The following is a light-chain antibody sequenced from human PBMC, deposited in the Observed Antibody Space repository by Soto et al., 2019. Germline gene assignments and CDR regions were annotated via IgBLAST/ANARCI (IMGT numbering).Light chain of an antibody. V-gene: IGKV1-39*01. J-gene: IGKJ3*01. CDR2: ATS. CDR3: QQSYSTPFT. Sequence: DIQMTPSPSSLSASVGDRVTITCRASQSISTYLNWYQQKPGKAPKLLMYATSNLQSGVPSRFSGSGSGTDFTLTISSLQPEDFATYYCQQSYSTPFTFGPGTKVDIK. CDR1: QSISTY.